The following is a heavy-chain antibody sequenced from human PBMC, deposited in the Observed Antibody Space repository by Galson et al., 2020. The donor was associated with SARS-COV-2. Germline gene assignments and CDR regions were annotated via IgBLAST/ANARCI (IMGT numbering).Heavy chain of an antibody. D-gene: IGHD2-8*02. CDR3: AKGLVLVVYATYFDY. CDR1: GFTFSSYA. CDR2: ISGSGGST. Sequence: GESLKISCAASGFTFSSYAMRWVRQAPGKGLEWVSAISGSGGSTYYADPVKGGFTISRDNSKNTLYLQMNSLRAEDTAVYYCAKGLVLVVYATYFDYWGQGTLVTVSS. V-gene: IGHV3-23*01. J-gene: IGHJ4*02.